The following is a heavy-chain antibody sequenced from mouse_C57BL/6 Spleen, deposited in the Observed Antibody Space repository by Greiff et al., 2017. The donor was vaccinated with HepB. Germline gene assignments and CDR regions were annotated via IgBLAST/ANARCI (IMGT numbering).Heavy chain of an antibody. D-gene: IGHD1-1*01. CDR3: ARGSTVVATDY. V-gene: IGHV1-81*01. CDR1: GYTFTSYG. Sequence: VKLQESGAELARPGASVKLSCKASGYTFTSYGISWVKQRTGQGLEWIGEIYPRSGNTYYNEKFKGKATLTADKSSSTAYMELRSLTSEDSAVYVCARGSTVVATDYWGQGTSVTVSS. J-gene: IGHJ4*01. CDR2: IYPRSGNT.